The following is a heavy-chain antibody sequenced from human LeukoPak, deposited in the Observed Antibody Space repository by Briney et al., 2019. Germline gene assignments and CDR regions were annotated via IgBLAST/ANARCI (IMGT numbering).Heavy chain of an antibody. CDR1: GSRFTSYW. D-gene: IGHD6-19*01. Sequence: SXKISCKGSGSRFTSYWIGWVRQMPGKGLEWMGIIYPGDSDTRYSPSFQGQVTISADKSISTAYLQWSSLKASDTAMYYCARSAVAGLFDPWGQGTLVTVSS. J-gene: IGHJ5*02. V-gene: IGHV5-51*01. CDR2: IYPGDSDT. CDR3: ARSAVAGLFDP.